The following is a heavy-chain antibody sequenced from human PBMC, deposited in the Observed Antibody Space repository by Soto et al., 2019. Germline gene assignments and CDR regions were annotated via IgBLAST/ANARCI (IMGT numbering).Heavy chain of an antibody. Sequence: QVQLQESGPGLVKPSQTLSLTCTVSGGSISSGGYYWSWIRQHPGKGLEWIGYIYYSGSTYYNPSLKRRVTISVDTSKNQFSLKLSSVTAADTAVYYCARYCSGGSCFGYWYFDLWGRGTLVTVSS. CDR1: GGSISSGGYY. D-gene: IGHD2-15*01. CDR2: IYYSGST. J-gene: IGHJ2*01. V-gene: IGHV4-31*03. CDR3: ARYCSGGSCFGYWYFDL.